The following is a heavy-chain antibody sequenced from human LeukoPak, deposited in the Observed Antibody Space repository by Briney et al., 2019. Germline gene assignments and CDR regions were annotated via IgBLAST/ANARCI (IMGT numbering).Heavy chain of an antibody. J-gene: IGHJ6*03. D-gene: IGHD2-2*02. V-gene: IGHV3-23*01. Sequence: GGSLRLSCAASGFTFSSYAMIWVRQAPGKGLEWVSAISGSGGSTYYADSVKGRFTISRDNSKNTLYLQMNSLRAEDTAVYYCAKGGSRCSSTSCYTLDYYYYMDVWGKGTTVTVSS. CDR1: GFTFSSYA. CDR2: ISGSGGST. CDR3: AKGGSRCSSTSCYTLDYYYYMDV.